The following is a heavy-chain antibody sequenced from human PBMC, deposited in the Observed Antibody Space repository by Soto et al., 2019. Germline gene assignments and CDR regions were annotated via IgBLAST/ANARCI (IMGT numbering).Heavy chain of an antibody. V-gene: IGHV3-23*01. J-gene: IGHJ4*02. CDR2: FSGSGGRT. Sequence: PGGSLRLSCAASGFTFSNYAMTWVRQAPGKGLEWVSSFSGSGGRTYYADSVKGRFTIYRDNSESTVDLLMNGLRADDTAVYYCARAISRPSVYYLDYWGQATLVTGSS. CDR1: GFTFSNYA. CDR3: ARAISRPSVYYLDY. D-gene: IGHD6-19*01.